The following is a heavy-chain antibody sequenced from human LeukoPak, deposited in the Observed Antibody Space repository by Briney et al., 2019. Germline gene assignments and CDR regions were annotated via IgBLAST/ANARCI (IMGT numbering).Heavy chain of an antibody. CDR3: SRDGEPHYNDIDF. V-gene: IGHV3-30-3*01. D-gene: IGHD4-4*01. CDR1: GFTFSSYS. Sequence: PGGSLRLSCAASGFTFSSYSMHWIRQASGSGLESVAVISQDGSAKYYAGSVEGRFTISRDNSENTLYLQMNSLRTEDTALYYCSRDGEPHYNDIDFWGQGTLVTVSS. J-gene: IGHJ4*02. CDR2: ISQDGSAK.